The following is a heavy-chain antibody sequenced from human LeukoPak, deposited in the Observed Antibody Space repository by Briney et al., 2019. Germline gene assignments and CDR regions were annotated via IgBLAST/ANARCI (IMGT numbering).Heavy chain of an antibody. D-gene: IGHD3-10*01. J-gene: IGHJ5*02. CDR1: GGSISSYY. CDR2: IYYSGST. Sequence: SETLSLTCTVSGGSISSYYWSWIRQPPGKGLEWIGYIYYSGSTNYNPSLKSRVTISVDTSKNQFSLKLSSVTAADTAVYYCARHFRQLWFGEFWFDPWGQGTLVTVSS. CDR3: ARHFRQLWFGEFWFDP. V-gene: IGHV4-59*08.